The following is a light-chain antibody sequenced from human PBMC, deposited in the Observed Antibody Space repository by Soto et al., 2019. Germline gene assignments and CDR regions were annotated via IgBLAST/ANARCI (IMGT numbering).Light chain of an antibody. CDR3: AAWDDTVRSYV. Sequence: QSVLTQPSSVSGTPGQGVTISCSGSISNIGNNYVYWFQQLPGTAPKVLSNRNDQRPSGVPDRFSGFKSGTSASLAISGLRSEDEADYYCAAWDDTVRSYVFGTGTKLTVL. J-gene: IGLJ1*01. CDR2: RND. V-gene: IGLV1-47*01. CDR1: ISNIGNNY.